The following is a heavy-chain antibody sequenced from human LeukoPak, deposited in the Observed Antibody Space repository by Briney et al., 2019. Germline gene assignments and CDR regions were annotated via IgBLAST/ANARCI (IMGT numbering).Heavy chain of an antibody. CDR1: GGSISSSSYY. CDR3: ARRYYYGSGSYYIRPEYYMDV. D-gene: IGHD3-10*01. V-gene: IGHV4-39*07. CDR2: IYYSGST. Sequence: SETLSLTCTVSGGSISSSSYYWGWIRQPPGKGLEWIGSIYYSGSTYYNPSLKSRVTISVDTSKNQFSLKLSSVTAADTAVYYCARRYYYGSGSYYIRPEYYMDVWGKGTTVTISS. J-gene: IGHJ6*03.